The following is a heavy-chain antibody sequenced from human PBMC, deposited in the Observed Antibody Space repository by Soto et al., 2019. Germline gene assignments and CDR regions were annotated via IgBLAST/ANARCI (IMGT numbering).Heavy chain of an antibody. V-gene: IGHV4-39*02. D-gene: IGHD3-22*01. CDR1: GGSVTRSRYY. Sequence: SETLSLTCTVSGGSVTRSRYYWGWIRQPPGKGLEWIGSIYYSGSTYYNPSLKSRITISIDTSKNQFSLNMNSMTAADTAVYYCATEGGVVDANWFGPWGQGTLVT. J-gene: IGHJ5*02. CDR2: IYYSGST. CDR3: ATEGGVVDANWFGP.